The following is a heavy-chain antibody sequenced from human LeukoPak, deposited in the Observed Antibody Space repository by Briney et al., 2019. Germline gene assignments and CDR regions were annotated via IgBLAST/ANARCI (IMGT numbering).Heavy chain of an antibody. Sequence: AGSLRLSCAASGFIFSDYFMTRIRKAPGKGLKWLSYSSGSGSGTNYADSVKSRFTTSRDNAKNSLYLQMNSLRAEDTAVYYCARVHIAALTSWYFDYWGQGTLVTVSS. J-gene: IGHJ4*02. CDR3: ARVHIAALTSWYFDY. D-gene: IGHD6-6*01. CDR2: SSGSGSGT. V-gene: IGHV3-11*06. CDR1: GFIFSDYF.